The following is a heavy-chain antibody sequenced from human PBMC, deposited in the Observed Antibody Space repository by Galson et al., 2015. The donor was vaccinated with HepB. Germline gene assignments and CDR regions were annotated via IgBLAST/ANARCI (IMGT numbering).Heavy chain of an antibody. V-gene: IGHV3-30-3*01. CDR2: ISYDGSNK. D-gene: IGHD2-2*01. Sequence: SLRLSCAASGFTFSSYAMHWVRQAPGKGLEWVAVISYDGSNKYYADSVKGRFTISRDNSKNTLYLQMNSLRAEDTAVYYCAREGHCSSTSCSMFDYWGQGTLVTVSS. CDR1: GFTFSSYA. J-gene: IGHJ4*02. CDR3: AREGHCSSTSCSMFDY.